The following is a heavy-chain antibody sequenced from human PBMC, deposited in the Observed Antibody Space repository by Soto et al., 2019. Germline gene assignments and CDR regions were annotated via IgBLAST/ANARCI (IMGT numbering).Heavy chain of an antibody. J-gene: IGHJ6*02. V-gene: IGHV3-11*05. Sequence: QVQLVESGGGLVKPGGSLRLSCAASGFTFSDYYMSWIRQAPGKGLEWVSYISSSISYTNYADSVKGRFTISRDNAKNSLYLQMNSLRAEDTAVYYCARDSSVVRGVIHPTTYYYYGMDVWGQGTTVTVSS. CDR2: ISSSISYT. CDR1: GFTFSDYY. CDR3: ARDSSVVRGVIHPTTYYYYGMDV. D-gene: IGHD3-10*01.